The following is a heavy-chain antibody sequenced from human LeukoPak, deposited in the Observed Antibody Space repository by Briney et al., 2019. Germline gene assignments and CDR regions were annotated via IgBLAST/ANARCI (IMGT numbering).Heavy chain of an antibody. CDR1: GGSFSGYY. Sequence: SETLSLTCAVYGGSFSGYYWSWIRQPPGEGLEWIGEINPSGRTNYNPSLKSRVTISVDTSKNQFSLNLRSVTAADTAVFYCALINYYNYALVYWGQGTLVTVSS. CDR2: INPSGRT. CDR3: ALINYYNYALVY. D-gene: IGHD3-10*01. J-gene: IGHJ4*02. V-gene: IGHV4-34*01.